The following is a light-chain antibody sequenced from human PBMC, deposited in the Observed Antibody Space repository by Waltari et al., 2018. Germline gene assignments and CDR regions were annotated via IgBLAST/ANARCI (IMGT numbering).Light chain of an antibody. V-gene: IGLV3-19*01. CDR3: HSRDSSGDVL. J-gene: IGLJ2*01. CDR1: SLRTYY. Sequence: SSELTQDPGVSVALGQTVRITCQGDSLRTYYVSWFQQKPGQAPALVIYGKNNRPSGIPDLFSASSSGSTASLTIIGAQAEDEADYYCHSRDSSGDVLIGGGTKLTVL. CDR2: GKN.